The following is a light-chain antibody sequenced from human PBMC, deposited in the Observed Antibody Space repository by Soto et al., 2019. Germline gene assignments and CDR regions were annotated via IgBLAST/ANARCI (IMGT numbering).Light chain of an antibody. J-gene: IGKJ1*01. CDR1: QTIRSNY. V-gene: IGKV3-20*01. CDR2: DAS. Sequence: ETVLTQSPGTLSLSPGERATLSCRASQTIRSNYLAWYRQTPGQAPRLLIYDASNRATGIADRFSGSGSGTDFNLIISRLEPEDFALYYCQQYGSSPWTFGQGTKVEIK. CDR3: QQYGSSPWT.